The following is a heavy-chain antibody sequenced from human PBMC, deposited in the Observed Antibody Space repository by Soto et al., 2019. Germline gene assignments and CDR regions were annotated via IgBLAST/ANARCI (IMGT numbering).Heavy chain of an antibody. Sequence: ASVKVSCKASGYTFTSYGISWVRQAPGQGLEWMGWISAYNGNTNYAQKLQGRVTMTTDTSTSTAYMELRSLRSDDTAVYYWARGVLFWSGYYGGGPRQGSLDYWGQGTLVTVSS. CDR1: GYTFTSYG. CDR3: ARGVLFWSGYYGGGPRQGSLDY. V-gene: IGHV1-18*01. D-gene: IGHD3-3*01. CDR2: ISAYNGNT. J-gene: IGHJ4*02.